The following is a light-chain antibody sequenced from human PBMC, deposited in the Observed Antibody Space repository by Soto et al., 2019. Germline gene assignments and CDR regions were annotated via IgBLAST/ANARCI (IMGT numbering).Light chain of an antibody. CDR3: QHYGGMWT. CDR2: DAS. CDR1: QGISSY. V-gene: IGKV1-8*01. J-gene: IGKJ1*01. Sequence: AIRMTQSPSPFSASTGDRVTITCRASQGISSYLAWYQQKPGKAPKVLIYDASSVESGVPSRFSGSGSGTEFILTISSLQPDDFATYCCQHYGGMWTFGQGTKVDI.